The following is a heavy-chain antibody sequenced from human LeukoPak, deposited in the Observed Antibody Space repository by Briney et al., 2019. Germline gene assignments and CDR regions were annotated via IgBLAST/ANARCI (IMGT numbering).Heavy chain of an antibody. CDR1: GYTFTGYY. J-gene: IGHJ6*03. Sequence: ASVKVSCKASGYTFTGYYMHWVRQAPGQGLEWMGGIIPIFGTANYAQKFQGRVTITADKSTSTAYMELSSLRSEDTAVYYCARGHGSPLYYYYYMDVWGKGTTVTVSS. CDR2: IIPIFGTA. CDR3: ARGHGSPLYYYYYMDV. V-gene: IGHV1-69*06. D-gene: IGHD1-26*01.